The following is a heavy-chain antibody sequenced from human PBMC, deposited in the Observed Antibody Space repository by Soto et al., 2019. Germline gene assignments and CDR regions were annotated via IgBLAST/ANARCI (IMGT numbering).Heavy chain of an antibody. CDR2: IIPIFGTA. V-gene: IGHV1-69*01. D-gene: IGHD2-15*01. Sequence: QVQLVQSGAEVKKPGSSVKVSCKASGGTFSSYAISWVRQAPGQGLEWMGGIIPIFGTANYAQKFQGRVTITADESTSTAYMELSSLRSEDTTVYYCASVCSGGSCYGWFWFDPWGQGTLVTVSS. CDR1: GGTFSSYA. J-gene: IGHJ5*02. CDR3: ASVCSGGSCYGWFWFDP.